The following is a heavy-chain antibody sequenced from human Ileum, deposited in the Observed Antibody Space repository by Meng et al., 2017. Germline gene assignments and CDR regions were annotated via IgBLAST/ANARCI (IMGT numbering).Heavy chain of an antibody. CDR1: GYTFTDNY. V-gene: IGHV1-2*06. CDR3: ARHGGYYQDF. CDR2: IHPNGGDT. J-gene: IGHJ4*02. D-gene: IGHD4-23*01. Sequence: QVQVVQFGAEVKKPGASVRVSCKASGYTFTDNYIHWVRQAPGQGLEWMGRIHPNGGDTNSPQKFHGRVTMTRDTSISTAYMELSSLRSDDTALYYCARHGGYYQDFWGQGTLVTVSS.